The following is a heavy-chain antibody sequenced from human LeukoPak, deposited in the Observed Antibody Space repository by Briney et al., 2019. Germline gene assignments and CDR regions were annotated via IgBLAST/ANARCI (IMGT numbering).Heavy chain of an antibody. V-gene: IGHV1-18*01. CDR2: ISAYNGNT. Sequence: ASVKVSCKASGYTFTSYGISLVRQAPGQGLEWMAWISAYNGNTDYAQRFQGRVTMTTDTSTSTAYMELRSLRSDDTAVYYCARDPDTSTWVGPEFDYWGQGTLVTVSS. CDR1: GYTFTSYG. J-gene: IGHJ4*02. D-gene: IGHD2-2*01. CDR3: ARDPDTSTWVGPEFDY.